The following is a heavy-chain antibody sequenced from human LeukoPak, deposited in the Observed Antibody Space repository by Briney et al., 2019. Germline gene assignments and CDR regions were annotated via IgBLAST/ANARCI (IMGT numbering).Heavy chain of an antibody. CDR2: ISYDGSDK. CDR3: ASRHFDFGYY. V-gene: IGHV3-30*04. J-gene: IGHJ4*02. Sequence: GGSLRLSCAASGFTFSSYPMHWVRQAPGKGLEWVAVISYDGSDKYFADSVKGRFTISRDNSKNTLYLQMNSLRVEDTAVYYCASRHFDFGYYWGQGTLVTVSS. CDR1: GFTFSSYP. D-gene: IGHD4-17*01.